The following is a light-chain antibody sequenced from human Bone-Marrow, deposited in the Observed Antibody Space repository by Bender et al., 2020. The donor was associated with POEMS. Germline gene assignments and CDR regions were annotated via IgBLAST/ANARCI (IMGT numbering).Light chain of an antibody. J-gene: IGLJ3*02. CDR3: QVWDSSTDVGV. CDR1: KIGRKS. Sequence: SYVLTQSPSVSVAPGQPARITCGGDKIGRKSVQWYQQKPGQAPVLVVYDDSDRPSGIPDRFSASISATTATLTISRVEAGDEADYYCQVWDSSTDVGVFGGGTSLTVL. CDR2: DDS. V-gene: IGLV3-21*02.